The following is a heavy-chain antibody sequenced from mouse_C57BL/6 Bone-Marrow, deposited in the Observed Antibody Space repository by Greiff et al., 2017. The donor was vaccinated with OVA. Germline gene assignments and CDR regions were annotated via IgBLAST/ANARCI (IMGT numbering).Heavy chain of an antibody. CDR1: GFTFSSYA. V-gene: IGHV5-9-1*02. J-gene: IGHJ3*01. CDR3: TREDGSSQAWFAY. Sequence: EVKLEESGEGLVKPGGSLKLSCAASGFTFSSYAMSWVRQTPGKRLEWVAYISSGGDYIYYADTVKGRFTMSRDNARSTLYLQMSSLKSEDTAMYYCTREDGSSQAWFAYWGQGTLVTVSA. CDR2: ISSGGDYI. D-gene: IGHD1-1*01.